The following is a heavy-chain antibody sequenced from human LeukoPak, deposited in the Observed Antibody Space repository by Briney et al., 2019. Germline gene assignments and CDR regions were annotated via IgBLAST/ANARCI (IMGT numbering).Heavy chain of an antibody. V-gene: IGHV3-74*01. CDR1: GFTFSGYW. J-gene: IGHJ4*02. CDR2: IKSDGSIT. CDR3: ATYRQVLLPFES. D-gene: IGHD2-8*02. Sequence: GGSLRLSCAASGFTFSGYWMHWVRQAPGKGLVWVSRIKSDGSITSYADSVKGRVTISRDNAKSTLSLQMNSLRAEDTAIYYCATYRQVLLPFESWGQGTLVTVSS.